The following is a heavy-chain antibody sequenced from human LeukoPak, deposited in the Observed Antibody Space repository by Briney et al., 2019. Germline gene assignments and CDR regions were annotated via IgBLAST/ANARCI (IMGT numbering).Heavy chain of an antibody. Sequence: ASVKVSCKASGGTFSSYAISWVRQAPGQGLEWMGGIIPIFGTANYGQKFQGRVTITADESTSTAYMELSSLRSEDTAVYYCARVFNYYGSGSYYQFWGQGTLVTVSS. V-gene: IGHV1-69*13. D-gene: IGHD3-10*01. CDR3: ARVFNYYGSGSYYQF. CDR2: IIPIFGTA. CDR1: GGTFSSYA. J-gene: IGHJ4*02.